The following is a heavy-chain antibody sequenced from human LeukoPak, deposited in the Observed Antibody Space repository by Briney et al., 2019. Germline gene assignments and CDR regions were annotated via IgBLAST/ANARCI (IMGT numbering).Heavy chain of an antibody. V-gene: IGHV3-48*02. CDR1: GFTFSSYS. Sequence: GGSLRLSCAASGFTFSSYSMNWVRHAPGKGLEWVSYISSSSSTIYYADSVKGRFTISRDNAKNSLYLQMNSLRDEDTAVYYCARWEIRGTAHQLDYWGQGTLVTVSS. J-gene: IGHJ4*02. CDR2: ISSSSSTI. D-gene: IGHD1-7*01. CDR3: ARWEIRGTAHQLDY.